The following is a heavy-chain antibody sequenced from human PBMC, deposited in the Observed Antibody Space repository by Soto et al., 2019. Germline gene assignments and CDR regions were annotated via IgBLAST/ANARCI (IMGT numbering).Heavy chain of an antibody. D-gene: IGHD1-1*01. J-gene: IGHJ6*02. CDR3: ARELPQRQGRNIEV. V-gene: IGHV4-31*03. CDR1: GGSITSGDQY. CDR2: INHRGSL. Sequence: PSESLSLTCPVPGGSITSGDQYWTWIRHRPGEGLEWFGYINHRGSLYYNPSLKSRVSMSVDTSKNQFSLNLSSVTAADTAVYYCARELPQRQGRNIEVWGQGTPGTVSS.